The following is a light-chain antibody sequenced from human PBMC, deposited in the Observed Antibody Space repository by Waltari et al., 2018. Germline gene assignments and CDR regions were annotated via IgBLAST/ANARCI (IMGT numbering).Light chain of an antibody. CDR3: QQYNNWPPYI. V-gene: IGKV3-15*01. CDR2: GAS. Sequence: ETVMTQSPSTLSLSPGDRATLSCRASQSVSTNLAWYQKKPGQAPSLLIYGASIRATGIPARFSVRGAGTEFTLTISSLQSEDFAVYYCQQYNNWPPYIFGQGSQLEI. J-gene: IGKJ2*01. CDR1: QSVSTN.